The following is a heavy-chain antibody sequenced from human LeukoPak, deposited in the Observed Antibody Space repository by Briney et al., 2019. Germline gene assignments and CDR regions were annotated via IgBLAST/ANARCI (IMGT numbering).Heavy chain of an antibody. D-gene: IGHD3-22*01. J-gene: IGHJ4*02. CDR2: INPSGGST. CDR1: GYTFTSYY. V-gene: IGHV1-46*01. Sequence: APVKVSCKASGYTFTSYYMHWVRQAPGQGLEWMGIINPSGGSTSYAQKFQGRVTMTRDMSTSTVYMELSSLRSEDTAVYYCARDHWPHGHYYDSSGYYPGGYWGQGTLVTVSS. CDR3: ARDHWPHGHYYDSSGYYPGGY.